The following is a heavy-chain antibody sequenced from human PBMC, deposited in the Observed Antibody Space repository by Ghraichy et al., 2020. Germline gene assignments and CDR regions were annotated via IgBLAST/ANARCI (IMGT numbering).Heavy chain of an antibody. Sequence: SETLSLTCTVSGDSIIRYYWTWVRQSPGKGLEWIGYVYNNGQTAYNPFLKSRVTISMYTSKNRFSLNLTSVTAADTALYYCATDSFGSGSYFRNWGQGILVTVSS. V-gene: IGHV4-59*01. CDR2: VYNNGQT. CDR1: GDSIIRYY. J-gene: IGHJ4*02. CDR3: ATDSFGSGSYFRN. D-gene: IGHD3-10*01.